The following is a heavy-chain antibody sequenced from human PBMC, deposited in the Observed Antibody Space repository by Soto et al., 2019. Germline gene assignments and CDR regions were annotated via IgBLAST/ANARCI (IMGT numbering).Heavy chain of an antibody. CDR3: TTDSKILWFGELFDGMDV. D-gene: IGHD3-10*01. V-gene: IGHV3-15*07. J-gene: IGHJ6*02. CDR1: GFTFSNAW. Sequence: GGSLRLSCAASGFTFSNAWMNWVRQAPGKGLEWVGRIKSKTDGGTTDYAAPVKGRFTISRDDSKNTLYLQMNSLKTEDTAVYYCTTDSKILWFGELFDGMDVWGQGTTVTVSS. CDR2: IKSKTDGGTT.